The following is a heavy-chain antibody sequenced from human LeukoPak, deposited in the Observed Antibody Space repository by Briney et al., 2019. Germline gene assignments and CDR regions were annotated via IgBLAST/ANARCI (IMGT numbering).Heavy chain of an antibody. CDR3: ARDRNEAARPEAHHYYYYYMDV. CDR1: GGSISSGGYY. Sequence: PSQTLSLTCTVSGGSISSGGYYWSWIRQHPGKGLEWIGYIYYSGSTYYNPSLKSRVTISVDTSKNQFSLKLSSVTAADTAVYYCARDRNEAARPEAHHYYYYYMDVWGKGTRSPSP. J-gene: IGHJ6*03. CDR2: IYYSGST. V-gene: IGHV4-31*03. D-gene: IGHD6-6*01.